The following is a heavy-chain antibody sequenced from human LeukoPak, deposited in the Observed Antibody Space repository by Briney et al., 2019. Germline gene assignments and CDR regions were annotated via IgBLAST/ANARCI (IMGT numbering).Heavy chain of an antibody. CDR3: AHRQKDYFDY. J-gene: IGHJ4*02. V-gene: IGHV2-5*01. CDR2: IYWNDDK. CDR1: GFSLSTSGVA. Sequence: SGPTLVKPTQTLTLTCTFSGFSLSTSGVAVGWFRQPPGKALEWLALIYWNDDKLYSPSLKSRLTITRDTSKNHVVLTMTNMEPVDTATYYCAHRQKDYFDYWGQGTLVTVSS.